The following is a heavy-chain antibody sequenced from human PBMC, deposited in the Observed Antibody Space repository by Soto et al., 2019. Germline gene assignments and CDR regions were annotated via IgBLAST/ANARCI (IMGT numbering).Heavy chain of an antibody. V-gene: IGHV1-3*01. CDR2: INAGNGNT. CDR1: GYTFTSYA. CDR3: ARDMVFELSDS. J-gene: IGHJ4*02. Sequence: HVQLVKSWAEVKKPGASVKVSCKASGYTFTSYAMHWVRQAPGQRLEWMGWINAGNGNTKYAHTFQGRVTITRDKAANTAYMVLNSLRFEDTDVYYCARDMVFELSDSWGQGTLVTVYS. D-gene: IGHD2-8*01.